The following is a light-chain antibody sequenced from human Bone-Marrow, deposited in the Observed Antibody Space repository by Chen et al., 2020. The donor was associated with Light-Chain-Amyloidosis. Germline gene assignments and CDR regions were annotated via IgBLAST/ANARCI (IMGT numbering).Light chain of an antibody. V-gene: IGKV1-33*01. CDR1: QDISNY. CDR2: DAS. Sequence: DIQMPQSPSSLLASVGDRVTITCQASQDISNYLNWYQQKPGKAPKLLMHDASRLESGVPSRFSGSGSGTDFTFTISSLQPEDIGTYHCQQYYDLPFTFGQGTKLEI. CDR3: QQYYDLPFT. J-gene: IGKJ2*01.